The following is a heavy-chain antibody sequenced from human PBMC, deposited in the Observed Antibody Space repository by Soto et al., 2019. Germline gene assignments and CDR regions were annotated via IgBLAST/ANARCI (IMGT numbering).Heavy chain of an antibody. CDR3: ARHSYGSGSYIFFDY. J-gene: IGHJ4*02. CDR1: GGSISSGGYS. V-gene: IGHV4-30-2*01. Sequence: SETLSLTCAVSGGSISSGGYSWSWIRQPPGKGLEWIGYIYHSGSTYYNPSLKSRVTISVDTSKNQFSLKLSSVTAADTAVYYCARHSYGSGSYIFFDYWGQGTLVTVSS. CDR2: IYHSGST. D-gene: IGHD3-10*01.